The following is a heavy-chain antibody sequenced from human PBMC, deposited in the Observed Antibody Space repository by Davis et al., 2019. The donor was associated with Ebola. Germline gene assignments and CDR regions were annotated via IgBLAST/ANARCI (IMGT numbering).Heavy chain of an antibody. CDR3: ARGSGYFYYFDY. CDR2: IYYSRST. Sequence: PSETLSLTCTVSGGSISSYYWSWIRQPPGKGLEWIGYIYYSRSTNYNPSLKSRVTISVDTSKNQFSLKLSSVTAADTAVYYCARGSGYFYYFDYWGQGTLVTVSS. D-gene: IGHD3-3*01. V-gene: IGHV4-59*01. J-gene: IGHJ4*02. CDR1: GGSISSYY.